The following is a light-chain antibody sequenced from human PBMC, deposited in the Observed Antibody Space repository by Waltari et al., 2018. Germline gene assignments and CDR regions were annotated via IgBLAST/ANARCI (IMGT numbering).Light chain of an antibody. CDR2: DAS. V-gene: IGKV1-39*01. CDR3: QQSVSTPWT. Sequence: DIQMTQSPSSLSASVGDRVTITCRASQSIVSHLKWYQHKPGKAPKVLIYDASRLQSGVPSRFSGRGARTEFTLTISSLQPDDVATYHRQQSVSTPWTFGRGTKVKI. J-gene: IGKJ1*01. CDR1: QSIVSH.